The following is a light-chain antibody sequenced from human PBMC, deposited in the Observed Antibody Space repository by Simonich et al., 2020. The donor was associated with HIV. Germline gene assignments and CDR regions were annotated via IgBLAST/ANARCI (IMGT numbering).Light chain of an antibody. CDR1: QSLVHSDGNTY. CDR3: MQGIQSPKT. V-gene: IGKV2-30*02. J-gene: IGKJ2*01. Sequence: DIVMTQSPLSLPVTLGQPASISCRSSQSLVHSDGNTYLNWYHQRQGQSPRRLIYKVSNRDSGVPDRFSGSGSDTDFTLKISRLEAEDVGIYYCMQGIQSPKTFGQGTKLEI. CDR2: KVS.